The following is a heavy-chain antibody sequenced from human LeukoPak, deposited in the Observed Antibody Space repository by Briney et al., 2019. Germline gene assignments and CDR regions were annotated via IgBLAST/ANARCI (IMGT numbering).Heavy chain of an antibody. CDR2: TYYRSQQWHS. D-gene: IGHD3-3*01. CDR3: GRETDFGVVTN. Sequence: SQTLSLTCAISGDSVSSNSASWNWIRQSPSRGLEWLGRTYYRSQQWHSDYAPSVKGRITLNPDTSKNQFSLHLNSMTPEDTAVYYCGRETDFGVVTNWGQGTLVTVYS. CDR1: GDSVSSNSAS. V-gene: IGHV6-1*01. J-gene: IGHJ4*02.